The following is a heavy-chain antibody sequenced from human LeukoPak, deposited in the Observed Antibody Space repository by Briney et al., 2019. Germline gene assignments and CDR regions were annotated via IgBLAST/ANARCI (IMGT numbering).Heavy chain of an antibody. CDR1: GYTLTELS. CDR3: ATDLRFGELLYDY. D-gene: IGHD3-10*01. Sequence: ASVKVSCKVSGYTLTELSMHWVRQAPGKGLEWMGGFDPEDGETIYAQKFQGRVTMTEGTSTDTAYMELSSLRSEDTAVYYCATDLRFGELLYDYWGQGTLVTVSS. J-gene: IGHJ4*02. V-gene: IGHV1-24*01. CDR2: FDPEDGET.